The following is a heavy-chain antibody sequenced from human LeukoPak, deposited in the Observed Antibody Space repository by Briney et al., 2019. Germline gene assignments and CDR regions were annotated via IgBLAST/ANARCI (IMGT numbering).Heavy chain of an antibody. V-gene: IGHV4-59*01. Sequence: SETLSLTCTLSGGSISNYYWSWIRQPPGKGLEWIGNIFYSGSTNYNPSLKSRVTIPLDTSKNQFSLKLTSVSAADTAVYYCAREGGSYYHWFDPWGQGTLVTVSS. CDR2: IFYSGST. CDR1: GGSISNYY. CDR3: AREGGSYYHWFDP. J-gene: IGHJ5*02. D-gene: IGHD1-26*01.